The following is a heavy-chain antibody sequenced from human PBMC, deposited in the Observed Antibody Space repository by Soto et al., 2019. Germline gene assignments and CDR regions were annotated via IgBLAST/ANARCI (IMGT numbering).Heavy chain of an antibody. J-gene: IGHJ4*02. V-gene: IGHV4-31*02. CDR2: IYYTGST. Sequence: SSGYYWSWLRQSPGKGLEWIGHIYYTGSTFYSPSLKSRLTISLDTSKNQFSLDLRSVTAADTAMYYCARIEMASIKWGRGTLVTVSS. CDR1: SSGYY. CDR3: ARIEMASIK.